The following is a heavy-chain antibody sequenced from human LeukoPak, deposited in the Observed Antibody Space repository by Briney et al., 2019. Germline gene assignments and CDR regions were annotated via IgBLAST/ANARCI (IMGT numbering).Heavy chain of an antibody. CDR1: GGSISSYY. CDR2: IYYSGST. CDR3: ARGDGYIGSDY. J-gene: IGHJ4*02. V-gene: IGHV4-59*01. D-gene: IGHD5-24*01. Sequence: SETLSLTCTVSGGSISSYYWSWIRQPPGKGLEWIGYIYYSGSTNYNPSLKSRVTISVDTSKNQFSLKLRSVTAADTAVYYCARGDGYIGSDYWDRGTIVTVSS.